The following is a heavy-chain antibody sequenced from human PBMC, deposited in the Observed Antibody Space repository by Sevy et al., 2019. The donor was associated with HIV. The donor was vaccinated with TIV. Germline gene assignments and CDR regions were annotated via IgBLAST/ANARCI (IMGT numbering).Heavy chain of an antibody. CDR2: ISGSDGAT. V-gene: IGHV3-23*01. D-gene: IGHD2-15*01. Sequence: GGSLRLSCAASGFSFISYAMNWVRQAPGKGLEWVSAISGSDGATYYADSVKGRFSISRDNSKNTLYLQMDSLRAEDTAVYYCAKDIVAVVGDAFEIWGQGTMVTVSS. CDR3: AKDIVAVVGDAFEI. J-gene: IGHJ3*02. CDR1: GFSFISYA.